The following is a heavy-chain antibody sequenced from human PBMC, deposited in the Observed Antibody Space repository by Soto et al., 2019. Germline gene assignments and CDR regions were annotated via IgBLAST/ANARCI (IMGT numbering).Heavy chain of an antibody. J-gene: IGHJ4*02. CDR2: IYQTGSP. CDR1: GGSIRSSNW. V-gene: IGHV4-4*02. D-gene: IGHD2-15*01. CDR3: ARGDTHGGSPFAY. Sequence: QVQLQESGPGLVEPSGSLSLICAVSGGSIRSSNWWSWVRQPPGKGLEWIGEIYQTGSPHYNPSPNTRVTGVADRSRSQFSLKLTSLTAAGPAVDDCARGDTHGGSPFAYWGRG.